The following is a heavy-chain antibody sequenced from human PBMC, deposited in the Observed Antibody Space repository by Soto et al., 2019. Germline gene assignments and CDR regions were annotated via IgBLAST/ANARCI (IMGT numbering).Heavy chain of an antibody. CDR3: VRDYLLTGFDT. CDR2: VYYSGTT. D-gene: IGHD3-9*01. V-gene: IGHV4-59*01. J-gene: IGHJ5*02. CDR1: NGSISTYY. Sequence: PSETLSLTCTVSNGSISTYYWTWVRQPPGKGLEWIGYVYYSGTTNYNPSLKSRVGMSIDTSQNQFSLELKSVTAADTATYYCVRDYLLTGFDTWGQGTLVTVSS.